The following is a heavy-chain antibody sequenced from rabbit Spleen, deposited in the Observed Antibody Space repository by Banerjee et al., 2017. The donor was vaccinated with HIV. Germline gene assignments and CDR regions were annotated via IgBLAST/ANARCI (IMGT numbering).Heavy chain of an antibody. CDR1: GFSFTDRDV. V-gene: IGHV1S47*01. CDR2: INTAGGSA. D-gene: IGHD1-1*01. Sequence: QEQLEESGGDLVQPEGSLTLTCTASGFSFTDRDVMCWVRQAPGKGLQWIACINTAGGSAYYASWAKGRFTITRSTSLNTVTLQLHSLTAADTATYFCARLSSGAFNLWGQGTLVTVS. CDR3: ARLSSGAFNL. J-gene: IGHJ4*01.